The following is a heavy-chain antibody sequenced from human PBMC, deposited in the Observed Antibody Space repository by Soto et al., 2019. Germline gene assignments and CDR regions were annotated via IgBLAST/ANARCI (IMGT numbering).Heavy chain of an antibody. J-gene: IGHJ6*02. Sequence: QVQLVESGGGVVQPGRSLRLSCAASGFTFSSYGMHWVRQAPGKGLEWVAIISYDGSNKYYADSVKGRSTISRDNSKNTLYLQMNSLRAEDTAVYYCAKESCSRTNCYVGENGMDVWGQGTTVTVSS. D-gene: IGHD2-2*01. CDR3: AKESCSRTNCYVGENGMDV. CDR2: ISYDGSNK. V-gene: IGHV3-30*18. CDR1: GFTFSSYG.